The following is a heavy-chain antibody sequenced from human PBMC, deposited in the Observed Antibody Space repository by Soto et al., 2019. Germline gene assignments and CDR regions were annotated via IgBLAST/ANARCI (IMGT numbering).Heavy chain of an antibody. J-gene: IGHJ5*02. D-gene: IGHD3-22*01. Sequence: PSETLSLTCTVSGGSISSGGYYWSWIRQHPGKGLGWIGYIYYSGSTYYNPSLKSRVTISVDTSKNQFSLKLSSVTAADTAVYYCARGRDYYDSSGSLGWFDPWGQGTLVTVSS. CDR1: GGSISSGGYY. CDR3: ARGRDYYDSSGSLGWFDP. CDR2: IYYSGST. V-gene: IGHV4-31*03.